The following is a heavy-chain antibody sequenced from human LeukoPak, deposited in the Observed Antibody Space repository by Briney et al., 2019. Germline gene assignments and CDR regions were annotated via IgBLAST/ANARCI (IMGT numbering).Heavy chain of an antibody. J-gene: IGHJ3*02. CDR3: AKDIVATISFAFDI. CDR2: ISGSGGST. V-gene: IGHV3-23*01. CDR1: GFTFSSYA. D-gene: IGHD5-12*01. Sequence: AGGSLRLSCAASGFTFSSYAMSWVRQAPGKGLEWVSAISGSGGSTYYADSVKGRFTISRDNSKNSLYLQMNSLRAEDTALYYCAKDIVATISFAFDIWGQGTMVTVSS.